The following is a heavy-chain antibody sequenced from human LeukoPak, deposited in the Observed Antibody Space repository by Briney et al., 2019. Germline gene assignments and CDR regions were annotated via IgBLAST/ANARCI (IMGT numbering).Heavy chain of an antibody. Sequence: GGSLSLSCAASGFTFRDHWMHWVRQAPGKGLKWVANINQDGGERYYVDPVKGRFTISRDNTRNSLYLQMNSLRAEDTAVYYCARGSSFGAYWGQGTLVTVSS. J-gene: IGHJ4*02. CDR1: GFTFRDHW. D-gene: IGHD3-3*01. CDR2: INQDGGER. CDR3: ARGSSFGAY. V-gene: IGHV3-7*03.